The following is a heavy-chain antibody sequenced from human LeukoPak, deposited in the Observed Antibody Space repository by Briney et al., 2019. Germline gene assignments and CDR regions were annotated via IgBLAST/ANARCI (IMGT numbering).Heavy chain of an antibody. CDR2: ISSSSSYI. J-gene: IGHJ6*02. CDR3: ASYRYDYASSGPPGMDV. D-gene: IGHD3-22*01. Sequence: PGRSLRLSCAGSGFTFSIFAMNWVRQAPGKGLEWVSSISSSSSYIYYADSVKGRFTISRDNGKNSLYLQMDSLRDEDTAVYYCASYRYDYASSGPPGMDVWGQGTTVTVSS. CDR1: GFTFSIFA. V-gene: IGHV3-21*01.